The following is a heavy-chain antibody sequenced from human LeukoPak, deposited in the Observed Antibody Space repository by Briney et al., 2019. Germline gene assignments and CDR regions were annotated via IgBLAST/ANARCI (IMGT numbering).Heavy chain of an antibody. CDR2: INPNSGGT. V-gene: IGHV1-2*02. CDR3: ARGTLQRYYYDSSGFDY. D-gene: IGHD3-22*01. CDR1: GYTFTGYY. J-gene: IGHJ4*02. Sequence: ASVKVSCKASGYTFTGYYMHWVRQAPGQGLEWMGWINPNSGGTNYAQKFQGRVTMTRDTSISTAYMELSRLRSDDTAVYYCARGTLQRYYYDSSGFDYWGQGTLVTVSS.